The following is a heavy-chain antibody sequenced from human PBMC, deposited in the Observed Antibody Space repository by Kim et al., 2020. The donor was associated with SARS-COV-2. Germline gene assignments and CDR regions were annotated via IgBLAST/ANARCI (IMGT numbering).Heavy chain of an antibody. J-gene: IGHJ4*02. V-gene: IGHV3-23*01. CDR2: ISGSGGST. CDR1: GFTFISYA. CDR3: AINQLAPPVYYFDY. D-gene: IGHD1-1*01. Sequence: GGSLRLSCAASGFTFISYAMTWVRQPPGKGLEWVSSISGSGGSTRYVDSVKGRFTISRDNSKNTLYLQMNSLRAEDTAVYYCAINQLAPPVYYFDYWGRGSLVAVSS.